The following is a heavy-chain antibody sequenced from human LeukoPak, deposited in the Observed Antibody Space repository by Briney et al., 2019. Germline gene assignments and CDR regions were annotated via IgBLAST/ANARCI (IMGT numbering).Heavy chain of an antibody. CDR2: INSDGSST. V-gene: IGHV3-74*03. Sequence: GGSLRLSCAASGFTVSSSWMHWVRQAPGKGLVWVSRINSDGSSTTYADSVKGRFAISRDNAKNTLFLQMNSLSPEDTAVYYCARDRSIEDAFDIWGQGTMVTVSS. CDR3: ARDRSIEDAFDI. J-gene: IGHJ3*02. CDR1: GFTVSSSW. D-gene: IGHD3-3*02.